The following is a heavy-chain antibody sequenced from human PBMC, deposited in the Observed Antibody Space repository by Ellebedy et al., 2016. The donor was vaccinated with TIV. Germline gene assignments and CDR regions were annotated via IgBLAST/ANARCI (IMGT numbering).Heavy chain of an antibody. D-gene: IGHD4-23*01. CDR2: IIPVFGVA. Sequence: AASVKVSCKTSGGIFSSFAINWVRQAPGHGLEWLGRIIPVFGVADYSPKFQDRVSITADKSTTTAYMELTSLTSEDTAVYYCAKPGTGGNADDPPEFWGQGTLVTVSP. CDR1: GGIFSSFA. CDR3: AKPGTGGNADDPPEF. J-gene: IGHJ4*02. V-gene: IGHV1-69*04.